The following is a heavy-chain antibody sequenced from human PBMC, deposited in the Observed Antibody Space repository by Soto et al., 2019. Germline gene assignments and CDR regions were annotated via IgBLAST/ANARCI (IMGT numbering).Heavy chain of an antibody. CDR3: ARDKRYCSSTSCHPTVDP. CDR1: GDSVSSNSAA. Sequence: SQTLSLTCAISGDSVSSNSAAWNWIRQSPSRGLEWLGRTYYRSKRYNDYAVSVKSRITINPDTSKNQFSLQLNSVTPEDTAVYYCARDKRYCSSTSCHPTVDPWGQGTLVTVSS. J-gene: IGHJ5*02. D-gene: IGHD2-2*01. CDR2: TYYRSKRYN. V-gene: IGHV6-1*01.